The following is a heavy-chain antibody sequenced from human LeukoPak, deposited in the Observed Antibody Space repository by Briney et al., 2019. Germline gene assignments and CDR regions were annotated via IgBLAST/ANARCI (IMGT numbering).Heavy chain of an antibody. Sequence: PGGSLRLSCAASGFTFSSYAMSWVRQAPGKGLEWVSAISGSGGRTSHADSVKGRFTISRDNSKNTLYLQMNSLRVEGTAVYSCAKDDWSEWGQGTLVTVSS. V-gene: IGHV3-23*01. D-gene: IGHD2-21*01. CDR1: GFTFSSYA. CDR2: ISGSGGRT. CDR3: AKDDWSE. J-gene: IGHJ4*02.